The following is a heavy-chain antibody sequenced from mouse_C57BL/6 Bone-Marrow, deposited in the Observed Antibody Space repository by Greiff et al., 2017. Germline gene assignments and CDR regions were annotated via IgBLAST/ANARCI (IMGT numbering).Heavy chain of an antibody. V-gene: IGHV5-6*01. CDR2: ISSVGSYT. CDR1: GFTFSSYG. D-gene: IGHD1-3*01. Sequence: EVKLMESGGDLVKPGGSLKLSCAASGFTFSSYGLSWVRQTPDKRLEWVATISSVGSYTYYPDSVKGRFTISRDNAKNTLYLQMSSLKSEDTAMYYCAIQKWYYAMDYWGQGTSVTVSS. J-gene: IGHJ4*01. CDR3: AIQKWYYAMDY.